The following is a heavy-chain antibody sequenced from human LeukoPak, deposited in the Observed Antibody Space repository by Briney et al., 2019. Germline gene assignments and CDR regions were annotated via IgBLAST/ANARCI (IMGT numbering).Heavy chain of an antibody. D-gene: IGHD1-1*01. J-gene: IGHJ4*02. V-gene: IGHV4-4*07. CDR3: ARDQNWLIDY. Sequence: PSETLSLTCSVSGGSISDYYWNWIRQPPGKGLEWIGRIPTSGNTNYNPSLTSRVTMSVDTSKNQLSLRLSSVSAADTAVYYCARDQNWLIDYWGQGTLVTVSS. CDR1: GGSISDYY. CDR2: IPTSGNT.